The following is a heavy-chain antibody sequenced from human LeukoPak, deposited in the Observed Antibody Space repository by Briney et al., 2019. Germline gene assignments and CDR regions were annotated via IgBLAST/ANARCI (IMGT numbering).Heavy chain of an antibody. D-gene: IGHD4/OR15-4a*01. Sequence: PGGSLRLSCAASGFTFSNFHMNWVRQAPGKGLEWVSYISSSSITMYYADSVKGRFTISRDNAKNSLYPQMNSLRDEDTAVYYCARASMVADFDHWGQGTLVTVSS. V-gene: IGHV3-48*02. J-gene: IGHJ4*02. CDR2: ISSSSITM. CDR3: ARASMVADFDH. CDR1: GFTFSNFH.